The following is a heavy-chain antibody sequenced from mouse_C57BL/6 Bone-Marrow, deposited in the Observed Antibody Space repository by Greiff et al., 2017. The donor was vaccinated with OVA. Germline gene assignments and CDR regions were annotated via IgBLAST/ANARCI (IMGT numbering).Heavy chain of an antibody. CDR2: IYPGDGDT. Sequence: VQLQQSGPELVKPGASVKISCKASGYAFSSSWMNWVKQRPGTGLEWIGRIYPGDGDTNYNGKFKGKATLTADKSSSTAYMQLSSLTSEDSAVYFCAHITTVVVDYWGQGTTLTVSS. J-gene: IGHJ2*01. CDR1: GYAFSSSW. D-gene: IGHD1-1*01. CDR3: AHITTVVVDY. V-gene: IGHV1-82*01.